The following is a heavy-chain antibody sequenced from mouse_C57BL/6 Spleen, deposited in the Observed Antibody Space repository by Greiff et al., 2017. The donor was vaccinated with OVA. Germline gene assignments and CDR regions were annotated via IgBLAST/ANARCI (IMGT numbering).Heavy chain of an antibody. Sequence: VQLQQSGPGLVQPSQSLSITCTVSGFSLTSYGVHWVRQSPGKGLEWLGVIWSGGSTDYNAAFISRLSISKDNSKSQVFFKMNSLQADDTARYYCARDYYGPWYFDVWGTGTTVTVSS. CDR2: IWSGGST. CDR3: ARDYYGPWYFDV. D-gene: IGHD1-1*01. J-gene: IGHJ1*03. CDR1: GFSLTSYG. V-gene: IGHV2-2*01.